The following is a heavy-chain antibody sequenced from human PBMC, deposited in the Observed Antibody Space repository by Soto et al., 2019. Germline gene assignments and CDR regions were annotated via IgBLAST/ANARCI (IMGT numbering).Heavy chain of an antibody. V-gene: IGHV3-30*03. CDR2: ISYDGSNK. J-gene: IGHJ4*02. CDR1: GFTFSSYG. Sequence: QVQLVESGGGVVQPGRSLRLSCAASGFTFSSYGMHWVRQAPGKGLEWVAVISYDGSNKYYADSVKGRFTISRDNSKNXXXXXXXXXXXXXXXXXXXXXXXXXXXALPYFDYWGQGTLVTVSS. CDR3: XXXXXXXXALPYFDY.